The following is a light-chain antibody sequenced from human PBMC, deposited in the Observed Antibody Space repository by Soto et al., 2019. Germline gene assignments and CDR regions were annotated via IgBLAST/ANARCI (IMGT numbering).Light chain of an antibody. J-gene: IGLJ1*01. CDR1: SSDVGGYKY. V-gene: IGLV2-14*03. CDR3: SSYTSRSSLYV. Sequence: QSALTQPASVSGSPGQSITISCTGTSSDVGGYKYVSWYQQHPGKAPKLILYEVSNRPSGVSNRFSGSKSINTASLTISGLQADDEADYYCSSYTSRSSLYVFGSGTKVTVL. CDR2: EVS.